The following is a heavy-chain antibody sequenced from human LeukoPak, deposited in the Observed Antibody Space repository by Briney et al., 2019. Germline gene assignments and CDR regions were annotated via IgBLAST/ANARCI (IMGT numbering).Heavy chain of an antibody. D-gene: IGHD2-2*01. Sequence: EGSLRLSCAASGFTFSSYSMNWVRQAPGKGLEWVSSISSSSSYIYYADSVKGRFTISRDNAKNSLYLQMNSLRAEDTAVYYCARDRRSSTSLFDYWGQGTLVTVSS. V-gene: IGHV3-21*01. CDR1: GFTFSSYS. J-gene: IGHJ4*02. CDR2: ISSSSSYI. CDR3: ARDRRSSTSLFDY.